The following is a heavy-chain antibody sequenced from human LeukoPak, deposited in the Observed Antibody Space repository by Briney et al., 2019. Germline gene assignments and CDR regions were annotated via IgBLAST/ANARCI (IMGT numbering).Heavy chain of an antibody. CDR1: GYTFRQYS. Sequence: GASVKLSCKASGYTFRQYSISWVRQAPGKGFEWMGWVSPSHTTRVYAQEFQGRVTMTRDTSISTAYMELSRLRSDDTAVYYCARGPGYSSSWHPRLYWGQGTMVTVSS. D-gene: IGHD6-13*01. V-gene: IGHV1-18*01. CDR2: VSPSHTTR. CDR3: ARGPGYSSSWHPRLY. J-gene: IGHJ3*01.